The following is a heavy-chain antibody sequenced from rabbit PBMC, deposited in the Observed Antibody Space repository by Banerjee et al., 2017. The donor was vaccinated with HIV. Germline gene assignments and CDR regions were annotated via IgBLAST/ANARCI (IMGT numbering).Heavy chain of an antibody. V-gene: IGHV1S47*01. CDR1: RFDFNSGG. CDR3: ARGFDAGYAFAGYYFDL. Sequence: QEHLVESGGGLVQPGGSLTLSCKASRFDFNSGGVSWVRQAPGKGLEWIGYIDPVFGITYYANWVNGRFSISRENAQNTVLLQMTSLTAADTATYFCARGFDAGYAFAGYYFDLWGPGTLVTVS. CDR2: IDPVFGIT. D-gene: IGHD6-1*01. J-gene: IGHJ4*01.